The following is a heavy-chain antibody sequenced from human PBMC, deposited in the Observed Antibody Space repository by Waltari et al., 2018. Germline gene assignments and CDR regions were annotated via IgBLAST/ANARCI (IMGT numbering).Heavy chain of an antibody. Sequence: QLQLQESGPGLVKPSETLSLTCTVSRISIRNTNYYWGWVRQPPGKGLEWIGSFYKSGTTYYNPSLKSRVTISVDTSNNQFSLKLNSVTAADTAVYYCVRGYPDIVATISDYWGQGTLVIVSS. D-gene: IGHD5-12*01. CDR3: VRGYPDIVATISDY. J-gene: IGHJ4*02. V-gene: IGHV4-39*07. CDR2: FYKSGTT. CDR1: RISIRNTNYY.